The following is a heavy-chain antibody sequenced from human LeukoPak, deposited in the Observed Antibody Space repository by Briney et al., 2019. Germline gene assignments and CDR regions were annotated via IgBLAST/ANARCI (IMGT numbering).Heavy chain of an antibody. Sequence: PGGSLRLSCAASGFTFTSYAMSWVRQAPGKGLECVSSVSDSGSITYYADSVKGRFTISRDNSRNTLYLQMNSLRAEDTAVYYCVKDSASSGWSGGFDYWGQGTLVKVSS. V-gene: IGHV3-23*01. D-gene: IGHD6-19*01. CDR1: GFTFTSYA. CDR3: VKDSASSGWSGGFDY. CDR2: VSDSGSIT. J-gene: IGHJ4*02.